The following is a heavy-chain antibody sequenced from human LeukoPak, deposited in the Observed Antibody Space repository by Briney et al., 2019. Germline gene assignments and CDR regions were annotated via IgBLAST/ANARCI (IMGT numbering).Heavy chain of an antibody. CDR2: INPNSGGT. CDR3: ARVRVGATEGAFDI. CDR1: GYTFTGYY. D-gene: IGHD1-26*01. Sequence: ASVKVSCKASGYTFTGYYIHWVRQAPGQGLEWMGWINPNSGGTNYAQRFQGRVTMTRDTSISTAYMELSRLRSDDTAVYYCARVRVGATEGAFDIWGQGTMVTVSS. V-gene: IGHV1-2*02. J-gene: IGHJ3*02.